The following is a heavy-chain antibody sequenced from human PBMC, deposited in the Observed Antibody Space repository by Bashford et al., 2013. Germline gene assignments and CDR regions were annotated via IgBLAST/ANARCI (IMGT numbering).Heavy chain of an antibody. Sequence: PSVKVSCKASGYTFVKNGVIWVRQAPGQGLEWMGWISPSSGNTRYTQNFQGRVTMTTDTSTSTAYMELRSLRSDDTAVYYCARRWSYYFDYWGQGTLVTVSS. D-gene: IGHD2-15*01. CDR3: ARRWSYYFDY. CDR2: ISPSSGNT. CDR1: GYTFVKNG. V-gene: IGHV1-18*01. J-gene: IGHJ4*02.